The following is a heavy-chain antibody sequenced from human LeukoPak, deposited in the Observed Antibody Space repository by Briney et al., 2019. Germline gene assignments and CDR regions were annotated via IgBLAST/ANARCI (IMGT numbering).Heavy chain of an antibody. J-gene: IGHJ6*04. D-gene: IGHD1-1*01. CDR1: GYTFTSYY. Sequence: ASVKVSCKASGYTFTSYYMHWVRQAPGQGLEWMGIINPSGGSTSYAQKFQGRVTMTRDTSTSTVYMELSSLRSEDTAVYYCAGAGTTDKLGYYGMDVWGKETTVTVSS. V-gene: IGHV1-46*01. CDR3: AGAGTTDKLGYYGMDV. CDR2: INPSGGST.